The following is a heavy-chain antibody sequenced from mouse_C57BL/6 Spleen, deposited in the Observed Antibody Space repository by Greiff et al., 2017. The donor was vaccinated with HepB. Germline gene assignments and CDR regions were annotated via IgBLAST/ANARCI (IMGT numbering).Heavy chain of an antibody. CDR1: GFTFSSYA. J-gene: IGHJ1*03. CDR3: TRGHYFSGSSIYWYFDV. CDR2: ISSGGDYI. D-gene: IGHD1-1*01. Sequence: EVKLVESGEGLVKPGGSLKLSCAASGFTFSSYAMSWVRQTPEKRLEWVAYISSGGDYIYYADTVKGRVTISRDNARNTLYLQMSSLKSEDTAMYYCTRGHYFSGSSIYWYFDVWGTGTTVTVSS. V-gene: IGHV5-9-1*02.